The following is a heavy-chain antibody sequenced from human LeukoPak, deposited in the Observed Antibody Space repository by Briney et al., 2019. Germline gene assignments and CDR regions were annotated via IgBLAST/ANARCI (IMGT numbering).Heavy chain of an antibody. V-gene: IGHV3-20*04. Sequence: AGGSLRLSCTASGFTFDDYGMTWVRQAPGKGLEWVSAINWNGGSTGYADSVKGRFTISRDNAKNSLYVQMNSLRAEDTAFYYCARDRSSGWTRGFDYWGQGTLVTVSS. D-gene: IGHD6-19*01. CDR1: GFTFDDYG. CDR3: ARDRSSGWTRGFDY. CDR2: INWNGGST. J-gene: IGHJ4*02.